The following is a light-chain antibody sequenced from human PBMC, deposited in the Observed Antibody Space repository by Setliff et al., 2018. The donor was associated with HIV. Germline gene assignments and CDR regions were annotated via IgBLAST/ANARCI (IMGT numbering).Light chain of an antibody. CDR1: SGAVTSGYF. J-gene: IGLJ1*01. CDR3: LLFYGGVHV. V-gene: IGLV7-43*01. CDR2: QTD. Sequence: QAVVTPEPSLTVSPGGTVTLTCASSSGAVTSGYFPNWFQQKPGQTPRALIYQTDKKYSWTPDRFSGSLLGDKAALTLSGVQPEDEADYYCLLFYGGVHVFGAGTKVTVL.